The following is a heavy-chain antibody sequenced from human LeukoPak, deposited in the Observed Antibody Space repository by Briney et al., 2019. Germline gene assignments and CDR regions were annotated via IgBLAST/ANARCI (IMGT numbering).Heavy chain of an antibody. Sequence: GGSLRLSCAASGFTFSGYWMSWGRQAPGKGLEWVANIKQDGSEKHYVDSVKGRFTISRGNSKNTLYLQMNSLRAEDTAVYYCAKGDTTWELPHDYWGQGTLVTVSS. CDR1: GFTFSGYW. J-gene: IGHJ4*02. CDR2: IKQDGSEK. V-gene: IGHV3-7*03. CDR3: AKGDTTWELPHDY. D-gene: IGHD1-26*01.